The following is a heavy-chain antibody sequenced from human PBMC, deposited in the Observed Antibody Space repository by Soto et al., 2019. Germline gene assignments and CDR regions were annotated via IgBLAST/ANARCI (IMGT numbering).Heavy chain of an antibody. V-gene: IGHV3-21*01. Sequence: GGSLRLWCAASGFTFSSYALKWVRQTQEKGLEWVSSISSTSCYTHYSDSVKGRFTISRDNANNSLFLQMNSLRAEDTATYYCARDLALAGNYWGQGVLVTVSS. CDR1: GFTFSSYA. D-gene: IGHD6-19*01. CDR3: ARDLALAGNY. J-gene: IGHJ4*02. CDR2: ISSTSCYT.